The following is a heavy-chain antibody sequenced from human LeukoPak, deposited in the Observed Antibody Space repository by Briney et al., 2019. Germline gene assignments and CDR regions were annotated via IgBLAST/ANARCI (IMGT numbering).Heavy chain of an antibody. D-gene: IGHD5-24*01. CDR1: GYTFTSYD. V-gene: IGHV1-8*01. CDR2: MNPNSGKT. J-gene: IGHJ4*02. CDR3: TRSVRDGTIDY. Sequence: GASVKVSCKAPGYTFTSYDINWVRQATGQGLEWMGWMNPNSGKTGYAQKFQGRVTMTRTTSIRTAYMELSSLRSEDTAVYYCTRSVRDGTIDYWGQGTLVTVSS.